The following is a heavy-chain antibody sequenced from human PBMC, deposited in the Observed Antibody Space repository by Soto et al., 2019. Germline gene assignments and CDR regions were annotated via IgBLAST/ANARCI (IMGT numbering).Heavy chain of an antibody. D-gene: IGHD6-13*01. CDR2: FYYTGIT. Sequence: SETLSLTCTVSGGSISNYYWSWIRKPQGKGLEWIGYFYYTGITNYNPSLKSRISMSVDTSTNQFSLKLSSVTAADTAVYYFARGPYISSWSYYFDYWGQGTLVTVSS. CDR3: ARGPYISSWSYYFDY. CDR1: GGSISNYY. V-gene: IGHV4-59*12. J-gene: IGHJ4*02.